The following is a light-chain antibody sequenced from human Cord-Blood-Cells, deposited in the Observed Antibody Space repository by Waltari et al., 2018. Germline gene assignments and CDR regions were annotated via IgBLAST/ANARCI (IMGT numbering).Light chain of an antibody. CDR3: QQRSNWIT. J-gene: IGKJ5*01. V-gene: IGKV3-11*01. CDR2: DAS. CDR1: QSVSSY. Sequence: ELVLTQSPATLSLSPGERATLSCRASQSVSSYLAWYQQKPGQAPRLLIYDASNRATGIPARFSGSRSGTDFTLTISSLEPEDFAVYYCQQRSNWITFGQGTRLEIK.